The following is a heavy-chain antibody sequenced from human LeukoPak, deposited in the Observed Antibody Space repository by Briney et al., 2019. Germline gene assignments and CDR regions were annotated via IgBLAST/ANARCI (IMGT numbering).Heavy chain of an antibody. D-gene: IGHD4-17*01. CDR1: GASISSYY. Sequence: PSETLSLTCTVSGASISSYYWSWIRQPPGKGLEWIAYIYYSGSTNYNPSLKSRVTMSVDMSKNRFSLTLSSVTAADTAVYYCAKSMTTDYYGMDVWGQGTTVTVSS. J-gene: IGHJ6*02. CDR3: AKSMTTDYYGMDV. CDR2: IYYSGST. V-gene: IGHV4-59*01.